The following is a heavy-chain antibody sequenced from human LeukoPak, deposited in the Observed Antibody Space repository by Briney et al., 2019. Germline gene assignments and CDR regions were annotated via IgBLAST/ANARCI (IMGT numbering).Heavy chain of an antibody. D-gene: IGHD5-24*01. CDR1: GGSISSYY. CDR3: ARGDGYNPFDY. V-gene: IGHV4-59*01. Sequence: PSETLSLTCTVSGGSISSYYWSWIRQPPGKGVEWIGYIYYSGSTNYNPSLKSRVTISVDTSKNQFSLKLSSVTAADTAVYYCARGDGYNPFDYWGQGTLVTVSS. J-gene: IGHJ4*02. CDR2: IYYSGST.